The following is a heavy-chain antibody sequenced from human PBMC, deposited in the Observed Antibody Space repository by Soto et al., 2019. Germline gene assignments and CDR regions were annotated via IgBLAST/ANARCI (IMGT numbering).Heavy chain of an antibody. CDR3: AREGPFDY. Sequence: VQLVESGGGLVQPGGSLRLSCAASGFTFSSYEMNWVRQAPGKGLEWVSYISISGSTTYYADSVKGRFTISRDNAKNSLYLQMNSLRAEDTAVYYCAREGPFDYWGQGTLVTVSS. J-gene: IGHJ4*02. V-gene: IGHV3-48*03. CDR2: ISISGSTT. CDR1: GFTFSSYE.